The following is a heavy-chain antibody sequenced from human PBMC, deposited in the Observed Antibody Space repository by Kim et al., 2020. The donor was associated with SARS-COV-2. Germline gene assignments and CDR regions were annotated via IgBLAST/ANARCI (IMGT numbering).Heavy chain of an antibody. Sequence: GGSLRLSCAASGFTFSGSAMHWVRQASGKGLEWVGRIRSKANSYATAYAASVKGRFTISRDDSKNTAYLQMKSLKTEDTAVYYCTRLGSSCSGGSCFAADYWGQGTRVTVSS. CDR3: TRLGSSCSGGSCFAADY. CDR1: GFTFSGSA. V-gene: IGHV3-73*01. D-gene: IGHD2-15*01. J-gene: IGHJ4*02. CDR2: IRSKANSYAT.